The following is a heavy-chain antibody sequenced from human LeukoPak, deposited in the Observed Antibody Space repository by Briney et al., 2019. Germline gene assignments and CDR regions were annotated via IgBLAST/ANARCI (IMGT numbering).Heavy chain of an antibody. CDR2: INPNSGGT. D-gene: IGHD1-26*01. V-gene: IGHV1-2*02. CDR3: AREDSGSSDFDY. CDR1: GYTFTDHY. Sequence: ASVKVSCKASGYTFTDHYIHWVRQARGQGLEWMGWINPNSGGTIYAQKFQGRVTMTRDTSISIAYLELSSLGSDDTAVYYCAREDSGSSDFDYWGQGTLVTVSS. J-gene: IGHJ4*02.